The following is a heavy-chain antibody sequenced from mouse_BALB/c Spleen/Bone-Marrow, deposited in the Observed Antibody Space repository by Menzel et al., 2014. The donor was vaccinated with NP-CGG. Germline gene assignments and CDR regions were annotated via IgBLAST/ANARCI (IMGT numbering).Heavy chain of an antibody. CDR3: ARSRGYYDYWYFDV. Sequence: QVQLQQSGAELVKPGASVKLSCKASGYTFTSYWMHRVKQRPGQGLEWIGEIDPSDSYTNYNQKFKGKATLTVDKSSSTAYMQLSSLTSEDSAVYYCARSRGYYDYWYFDVWGAGTTVTVSS. J-gene: IGHJ1*01. D-gene: IGHD2-4*01. V-gene: IGHV1-69*02. CDR1: GYTFTSYW. CDR2: IDPSDSYT.